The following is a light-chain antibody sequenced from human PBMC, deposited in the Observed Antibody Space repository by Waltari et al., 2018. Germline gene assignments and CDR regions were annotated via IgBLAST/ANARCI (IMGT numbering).Light chain of an antibody. CDR2: EDI. CDR1: ALPTKY. Sequence: SYELTQPPSVSVSPGQTARITCSGDALPTKYAYWYQQKSGQAPVLVSYEDIKRPSGIPERFSGSSSGTTATLTISGAHVEDEADYYCYSTDSSGHDRVFGGGTKLTVL. V-gene: IGLV3-10*01. J-gene: IGLJ3*02. CDR3: YSTDSSGHDRV.